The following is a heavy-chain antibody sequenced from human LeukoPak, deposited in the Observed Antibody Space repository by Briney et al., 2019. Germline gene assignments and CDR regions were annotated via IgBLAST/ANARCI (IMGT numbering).Heavy chain of an antibody. CDR1: GGSISSSSYY. CDR2: IYYSGST. Sequence: SETLSLTCTVSGGSISSSSYYWGWIRQPPGKGLEWIGSIYYSGSTYYNPSLKSRVTISVDTSKNQFSLKVSSVTAADTAVYYCARVYHSYYYMDVWGKGTTVTVSS. J-gene: IGHJ6*03. CDR3: ARVYHSYYYMDV. V-gene: IGHV4-39*07.